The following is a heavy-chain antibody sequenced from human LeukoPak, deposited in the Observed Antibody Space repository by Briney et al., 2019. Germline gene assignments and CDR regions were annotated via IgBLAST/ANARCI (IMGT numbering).Heavy chain of an antibody. CDR2: ISVSGATT. V-gene: IGHV3-23*01. Sequence: PGGSLRLSCAASGFTLSNYGMTWVRQAPGKGLEWVSGISVSGATTYYTESVEGRFTISRDTSKNTLYLQMNSLRVDDTAVYYCATGRMSPFDHWGQGTLVTVSS. J-gene: IGHJ4*02. CDR3: ATGRMSPFDH. CDR1: GFTLSNYG. D-gene: IGHD2/OR15-2a*01.